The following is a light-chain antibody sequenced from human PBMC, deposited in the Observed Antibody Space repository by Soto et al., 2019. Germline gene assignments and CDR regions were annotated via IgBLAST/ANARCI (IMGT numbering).Light chain of an antibody. CDR1: QSVSSK. V-gene: IGKV3-15*01. CDR2: GAS. Sequence: EIVITQSPATLSVSPGEGATLSCRASQSVSSKLAWYQQKPGQAPRLLIYGASTRATGIPARFSGSGSGTEFTLIISXLQSEDSAVYYCQQYNSWLWTFGQGTKV. CDR3: QQYNSWLWT. J-gene: IGKJ1*01.